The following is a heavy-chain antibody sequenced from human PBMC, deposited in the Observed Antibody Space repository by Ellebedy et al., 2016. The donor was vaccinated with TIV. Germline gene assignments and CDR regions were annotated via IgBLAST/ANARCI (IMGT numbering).Heavy chain of an antibody. CDR2: IYSDGSST. D-gene: IGHD6-19*01. CDR3: ARSRVGRGWYYFDY. J-gene: IGHJ4*02. CDR1: GFTFSSYW. V-gene: IGHV3-74*01. Sequence: GESLKISCAASGFTFSSYWMHWVRQAPGKGLVWVSRIYSDGSSTSYADSVKGRFTISRDNSKNTLYLQMNSLRAEDTAVYYCARSRVGRGWYYFDYWGQGTLVTVSS.